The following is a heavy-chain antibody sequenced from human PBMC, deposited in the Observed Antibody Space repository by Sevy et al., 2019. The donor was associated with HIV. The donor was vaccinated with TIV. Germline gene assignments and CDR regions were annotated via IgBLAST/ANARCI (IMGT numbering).Heavy chain of an antibody. J-gene: IGHJ3*02. CDR1: GYSISSGYY. CDR3: ARTLRGDFDSSASAFDI. Sequence: SETLSLTCDVSGYSISSGYYAGWIRQPPGKGLEWIGSIYHSGSTYYNPSLKRRVTISVDTSKNQFSLKLRSVTAADTAVYYCARTLRGDFDSSASAFDIWGQGTMVTVSS. D-gene: IGHD3-22*01. CDR2: IYHSGST. V-gene: IGHV4-38-2*01.